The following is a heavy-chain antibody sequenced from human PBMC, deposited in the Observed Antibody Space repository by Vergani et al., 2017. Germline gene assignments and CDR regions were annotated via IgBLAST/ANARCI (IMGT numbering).Heavy chain of an antibody. Sequence: QVQLVQSGAEVKKPGSSVKVSCKASGGTFSSYAISWVRQAPGQWLEWMGGIIPIFGTANYAQKFQGRVTITADESTSTAYMELSSLRSEDTAVYYCAITYYYDSSGYYSDDAFDIWGQGTMVTVSS. CDR1: GGTFSSYA. V-gene: IGHV1-69*01. J-gene: IGHJ3*02. CDR3: AITYYYDSSGYYSDDAFDI. D-gene: IGHD3-22*01. CDR2: IIPIFGTA.